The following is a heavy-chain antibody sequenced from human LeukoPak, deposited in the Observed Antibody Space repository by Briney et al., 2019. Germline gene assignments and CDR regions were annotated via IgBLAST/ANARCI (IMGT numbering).Heavy chain of an antibody. CDR2: IVPIFGTA. J-gene: IGHJ3*02. Sequence: RASVKVSCKASGGTFSSYAISWVRQAPGQGLEWMGGIVPIFGTANYAQKFQGRVTITADKSTSTAYMELSSLRSEDTAVYYCARGSHYDYEPNAFDIWGQGTMVTVSS. CDR3: ARGSHYDYEPNAFDI. V-gene: IGHV1-69*06. CDR1: GGTFSSYA. D-gene: IGHD3-16*01.